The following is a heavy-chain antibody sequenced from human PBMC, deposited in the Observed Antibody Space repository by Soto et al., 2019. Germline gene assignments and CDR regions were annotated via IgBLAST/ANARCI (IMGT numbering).Heavy chain of an antibody. D-gene: IGHD6-13*01. V-gene: IGHV3-23*01. CDR2: ISGSGGST. J-gene: IGHJ4*02. Sequence: EVQLLESGGGLVQPGGSLRLSCAASGFTFSSYAMSWVRQAPGKGLECVSAISGSGGSTYYADSVKVRFTISRDNSKNTLYLQMNSLRAEDTAVYYCAKSLAAAGTGDDYWGQGTLVTVSS. CDR1: GFTFSSYA. CDR3: AKSLAAAGTGDDY.